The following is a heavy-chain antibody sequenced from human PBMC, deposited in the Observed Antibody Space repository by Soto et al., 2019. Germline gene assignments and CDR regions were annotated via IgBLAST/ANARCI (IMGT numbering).Heavy chain of an antibody. Sequence: QVQLQESGPGLVKPSQTLSLTCTVSSGSISSGGYYWSWIRQHPGKGLEWIGYIYYSGSTYYNPSLKSRVTLSVDTSKNQFSRKLRSVTAADTAVYYCARDNYDFWSGSEYNWFDPWGQGTLVTVSS. CDR2: IYYSGST. CDR3: ARDNYDFWSGSEYNWFDP. D-gene: IGHD3-3*01. CDR1: SGSISSGGYY. J-gene: IGHJ5*02. V-gene: IGHV4-31*03.